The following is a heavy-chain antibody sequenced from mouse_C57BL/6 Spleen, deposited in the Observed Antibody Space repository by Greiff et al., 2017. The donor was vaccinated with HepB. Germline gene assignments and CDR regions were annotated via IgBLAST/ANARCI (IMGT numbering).Heavy chain of an antibody. CDR1: GYTFTSYW. CDR3: FITTVPY. V-gene: IGHV1-7*01. CDR2: INPSSGYT. D-gene: IGHD1-1*01. J-gene: IGHJ3*01. Sequence: VMLVESGAELAKPGASVKLSCKASGYTFTSYWMHWVKQRPGQGLEWIGYINPSSGYTKYNQKFKDKATLTADKSSSTAYMQLSSLTFEDSAVYYCFITTVPYWGQGTLVTVSA.